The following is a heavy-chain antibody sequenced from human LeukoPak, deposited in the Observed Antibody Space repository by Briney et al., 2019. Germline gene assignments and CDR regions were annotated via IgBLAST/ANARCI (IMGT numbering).Heavy chain of an antibody. CDR3: ASNYYGSGSFDY. D-gene: IGHD3-10*01. Sequence: PGGSLRLSCAASGFTFSSYAMSWVRQAPGKGLEWVSAISGSGGSTYYADSVKGRFTISRDNAKNSLYLQMNSLRAEDTAVYYCASNYYGSGSFDYWGQGTLVTVSS. V-gene: IGHV3-23*01. J-gene: IGHJ4*02. CDR2: ISGSGGST. CDR1: GFTFSSYA.